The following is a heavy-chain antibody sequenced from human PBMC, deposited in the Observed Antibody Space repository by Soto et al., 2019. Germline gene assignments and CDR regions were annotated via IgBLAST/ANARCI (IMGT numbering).Heavy chain of an antibody. D-gene: IGHD5-12*01. V-gene: IGHV3-33*01. Sequence: QVQLVASGGGEVQPGRSLRLSCAASGFTFSTYAIHWVRQAPGKGLEWVAIIWYDGSNKHYADSVKGRFTVSRDNSKNASYLQMNSLRAEDTAVYYCARDGYSGNGFDYWGQGTLVTVSS. CDR3: ARDGYSGNGFDY. CDR1: GFTFSTYA. J-gene: IGHJ4*02. CDR2: IWYDGSNK.